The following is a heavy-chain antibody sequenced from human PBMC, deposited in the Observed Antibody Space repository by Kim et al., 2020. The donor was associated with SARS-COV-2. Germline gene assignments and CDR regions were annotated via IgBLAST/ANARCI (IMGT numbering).Heavy chain of an antibody. Sequence: IWYADSVQGRFTISRDNARGSGFLQMNSLRVEDTAMYYCTRVDSDYGDWGQGTLVTVSS. V-gene: IGHV3-11*01. CDR2: I. CDR3: TRVDSDYGD. D-gene: IGHD4-17*01. J-gene: IGHJ4*02.